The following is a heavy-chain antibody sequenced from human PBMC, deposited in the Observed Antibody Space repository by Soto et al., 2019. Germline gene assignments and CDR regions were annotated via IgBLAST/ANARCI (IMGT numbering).Heavy chain of an antibody. D-gene: IGHD3-3*01. V-gene: IGHV4-59*01. Sequence: SETLSLTCTVSGGSIGSYYWNWIRQPPGKVLEWIGYIYYSGSTNYNPSLKSRVTISVDTSKNQFSLKLSSVTAADTAVYYCARDGGFYYGMDVWGQGTTVTVSS. CDR3: ARDGGFYYGMDV. J-gene: IGHJ6*02. CDR1: GGSIGSYY. CDR2: IYYSGST.